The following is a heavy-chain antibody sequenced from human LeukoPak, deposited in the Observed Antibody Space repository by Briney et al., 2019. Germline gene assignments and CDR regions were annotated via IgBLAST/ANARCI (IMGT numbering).Heavy chain of an antibody. J-gene: IGHJ3*02. CDR3: ARGVSWTGRGAFDI. Sequence: SETLSLTCAVYGGSFSGYYWSRIRQPPGKGLEWIGEINHSGSTNYNPSLKSRVTISVDTSKNQFSLKLSSVTAADTAVYYCARGVSWTGRGAFDIWGQGTMVTVSS. D-gene: IGHD1-1*01. CDR2: INHSGST. V-gene: IGHV4-34*01. CDR1: GGSFSGYY.